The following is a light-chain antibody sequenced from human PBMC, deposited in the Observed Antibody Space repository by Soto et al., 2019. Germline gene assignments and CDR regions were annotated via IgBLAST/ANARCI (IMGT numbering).Light chain of an antibody. CDR2: WAS. Sequence: DIVMTQSPDSLAVSLGERATINCKSSQSVLYSSDNRNYLAWYRQKAGQPPQLLIYWASTRESGVPDRFSGSGSGTDFTLTISSLQAEDVAVYYCQQYYNSLCTFGQGTKVGIK. V-gene: IGKV4-1*01. CDR1: QSVLYSSDNRNY. J-gene: IGKJ1*01. CDR3: QQYYNSLCT.